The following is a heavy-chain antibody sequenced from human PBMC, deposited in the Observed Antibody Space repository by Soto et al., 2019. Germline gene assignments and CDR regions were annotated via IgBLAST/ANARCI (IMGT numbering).Heavy chain of an antibody. CDR1: EFTFNSYW. V-gene: IGHV3-74*01. J-gene: IGHJ4*02. CDR3: VKGGTYFDY. CDR2: IDSDGSST. D-gene: IGHD1-1*01. Sequence: EVQLVESGGGLVQPGGSLRLSCAASEFTFNSYWMHWVRQAPGKGLVWVSRIDSDGSSTSYADSVKGRFTISRDNAKNTLYLQMNSLGADDTAVYYCVKGGTYFDYWGQGTLVTVSS.